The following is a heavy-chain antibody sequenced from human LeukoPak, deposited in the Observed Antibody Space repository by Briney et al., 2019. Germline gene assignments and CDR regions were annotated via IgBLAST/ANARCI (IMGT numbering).Heavy chain of an antibody. D-gene: IGHD2/OR15-2a*01. Sequence: ASVKVSCKASGYTFTSYGISWVRQAPGQGLEWMGRINPGSGNTDYAQKFQGRVTMTKDTSISTVYMELSSLRSEDAAVYYCARNMALDYWGQGSLVTVSS. J-gene: IGHJ4*02. V-gene: IGHV1-8*02. CDR2: INPGSGNT. CDR3: ARNMALDY. CDR1: GYTFTSYG.